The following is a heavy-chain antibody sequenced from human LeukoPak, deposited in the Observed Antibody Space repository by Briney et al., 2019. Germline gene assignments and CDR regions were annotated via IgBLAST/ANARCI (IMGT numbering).Heavy chain of an antibody. V-gene: IGHV1-69*02. Sequence: SVKVSCKASGYTFTGYYMHWVRQAPGQGLEWMGRIIPILGIANYAQKFQGRVTITADKSTSTAYMELSSLRSEDTAVYYCATMLEGYYFDYWGQGTLVTVSS. D-gene: IGHD2-8*01. CDR1: GYTFTGYY. CDR2: IIPILGIA. J-gene: IGHJ4*02. CDR3: ATMLEGYYFDY.